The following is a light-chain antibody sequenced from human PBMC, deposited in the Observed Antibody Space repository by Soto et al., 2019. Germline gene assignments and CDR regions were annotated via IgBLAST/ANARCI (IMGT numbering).Light chain of an antibody. Sequence: IVMTQSPATRSVSPGERATLSCRASQSVRSNLAWYQQIPGQAPRLLIYGASTRATGIPARFSGSGSGTEFSLTISSLQPEDFAVYYCQQYNNWPLTFGGGTKVEIK. V-gene: IGKV3-15*01. CDR2: GAS. J-gene: IGKJ4*01. CDR3: QQYNNWPLT. CDR1: QSVRSN.